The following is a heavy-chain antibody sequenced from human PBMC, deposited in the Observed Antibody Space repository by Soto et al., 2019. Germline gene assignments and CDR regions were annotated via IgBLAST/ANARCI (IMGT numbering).Heavy chain of an antibody. Sequence: SETLSLTCTVSDGSISSSSYYWGWIRQPPGKGLEWIGSIYYSGSTYYNPSLKSRVTISVDTSKNQFSLKLSSVTAADTAVYYCARHCITMIVVVEDAFDIWGQGTMVTVSS. CDR3: ARHCITMIVVVEDAFDI. CDR1: DGSISSSSYY. CDR2: IYYSGST. V-gene: IGHV4-39*01. J-gene: IGHJ3*02. D-gene: IGHD3-22*01.